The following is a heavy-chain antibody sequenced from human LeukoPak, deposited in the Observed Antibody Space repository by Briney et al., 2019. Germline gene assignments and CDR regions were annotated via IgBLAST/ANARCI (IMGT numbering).Heavy chain of an antibody. Sequence: GGSLRLSCAASGFTLSSYSMNWVRQAPGKGLEWVSSISSSSSYIYYADSVKGRFTISRDNAKNSLYLQMNSLRAEDTAVYYCATLHSSSNLRTPKDYWGQGTLVTVSS. J-gene: IGHJ4*02. CDR1: GFTLSSYS. CDR3: ATLHSSSNLRTPKDY. CDR2: ISSSSSYI. V-gene: IGHV3-21*01. D-gene: IGHD6-6*01.